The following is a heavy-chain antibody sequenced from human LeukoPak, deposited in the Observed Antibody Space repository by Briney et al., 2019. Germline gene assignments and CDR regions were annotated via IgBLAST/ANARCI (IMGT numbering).Heavy chain of an antibody. CDR1: GFTFSSYE. Sequence: GGSLRLSCAASGFTFSSYEMNWVRQAPGKGLEWVSYISSSGSTIYYADSVKGRFTISRDNAKDSLYLRMNSLRAEDMAVYYCARVWYSGSYPVDYWGQGTLVTVSS. J-gene: IGHJ4*02. CDR2: ISSSGSTI. V-gene: IGHV3-48*03. CDR3: ARVWYSGSYPVDY. D-gene: IGHD1-26*01.